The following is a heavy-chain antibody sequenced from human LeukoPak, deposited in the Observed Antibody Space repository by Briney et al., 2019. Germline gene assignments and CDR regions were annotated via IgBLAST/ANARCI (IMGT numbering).Heavy chain of an antibody. V-gene: IGHV1-2*02. CDR1: GNTFTDYY. CDR3: ARVYLYSNIVGETDFDY. Sequence: ASVKVSCKASGNTFTDYYIHWVRQAPGQGFEWMGWNNPSSGGTNYAQKLQGRVTMTTDTSTSTAYMELRSLRSDDTAVYYCARVYLYSNIVGETDFDYWGQGTLVTVSS. D-gene: IGHD2/OR15-2a*01. CDR2: NNPSSGGT. J-gene: IGHJ4*02.